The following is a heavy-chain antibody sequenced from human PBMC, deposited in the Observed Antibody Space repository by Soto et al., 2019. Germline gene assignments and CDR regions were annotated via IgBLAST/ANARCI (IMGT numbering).Heavy chain of an antibody. CDR2: IIPIFGTA. CDR1: VGTFSSYA. D-gene: IGHD3-10*01. J-gene: IGHJ6*02. CDR3: ASGEKNKGDYYYYYGMDV. Sequence: SVKVSCTASVGTFSSYAISWVRQAPGQGLEWMGGIIPIFGTANYAQKFPGRVTITADESTSTAYMELSSLRSEDTAVYYCASGEKNKGDYYYYYGMDVWGQVTTVTVSS. V-gene: IGHV1-69*13.